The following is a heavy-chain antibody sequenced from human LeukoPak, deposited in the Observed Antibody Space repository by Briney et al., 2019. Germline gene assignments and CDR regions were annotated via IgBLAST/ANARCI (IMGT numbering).Heavy chain of an antibody. D-gene: IGHD2-2*01. V-gene: IGHV3-21*01. Sequence: GSLRLSCAASGFRFSDYSMNWVRQAPGKGLEWVSSISSSSSYIYYADSVKGRFTISRDNAKNSLYLQMNSLRAEDTAVYYCARVPGGYCSSTSCFSDYWGQGTLVTVSS. CDR3: ARVPGGYCSSTSCFSDY. CDR1: GFRFSDYS. CDR2: ISSSSSYI. J-gene: IGHJ4*02.